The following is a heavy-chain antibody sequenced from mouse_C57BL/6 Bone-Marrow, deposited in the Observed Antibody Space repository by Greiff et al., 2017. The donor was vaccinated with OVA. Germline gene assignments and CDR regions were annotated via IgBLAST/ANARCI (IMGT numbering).Heavy chain of an antibody. Sequence: LVESGEGLVKPGGSLKLSCAASGFTFSSYAMSWVRQTPEKRLEWVAYISSGGDYIYYADTVKGRFTISRDNARNTLYLQMSSLKSEDTAMYYCTGEYYGSSYEGYAMDYWGQGTSVTVSS. CDR1: GFTFSSYA. J-gene: IGHJ4*01. D-gene: IGHD1-1*01. CDR2: ISSGGDYI. CDR3: TGEYYGSSYEGYAMDY. V-gene: IGHV5-9-1*02.